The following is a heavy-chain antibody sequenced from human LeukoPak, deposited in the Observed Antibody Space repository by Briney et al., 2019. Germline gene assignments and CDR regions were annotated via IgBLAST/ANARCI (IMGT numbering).Heavy chain of an antibody. D-gene: IGHD5-18*01. CDR2: IWYDGSNK. CDR1: GFTFSSYG. Sequence: GRSLRLSCAASGFTFSSYGMHWVRQAPGKGLEWVAVIWYDGSNKYYADSVKGRFTISRDNSKNTLYLQMNSLRAEDTAVYYCAREGIQLWLRTDFDYWGQGTLVTVSS. V-gene: IGHV3-33*01. CDR3: AREGIQLWLRTDFDY. J-gene: IGHJ4*02.